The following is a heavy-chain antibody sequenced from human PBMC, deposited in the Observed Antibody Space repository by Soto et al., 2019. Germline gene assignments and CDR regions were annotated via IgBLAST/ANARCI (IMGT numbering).Heavy chain of an antibody. Sequence: EVQLVESGGGLVLPGRSLRLSRAASGFTFDDYAMHWVRQAPGKGLEWVSRLSWNSGSIGYADSVKGRLTISRDNAKNSLYLQMNSLRAEDTALYYCAKAVGSYGNFDYWGQGTLVTVSS. V-gene: IGHV3-9*01. CDR1: GFTFDDYA. J-gene: IGHJ4*02. D-gene: IGHD5-18*01. CDR2: LSWNSGSI. CDR3: AKAVGSYGNFDY.